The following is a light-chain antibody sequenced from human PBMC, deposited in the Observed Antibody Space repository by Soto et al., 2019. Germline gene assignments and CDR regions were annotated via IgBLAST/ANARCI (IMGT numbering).Light chain of an antibody. V-gene: IGLV8-61*01. CDR3: ASWDVTLNGLYV. Sequence: QTVVTQEPSFSVSPGGTVTLTCGLSSGSVSTSYYPGWYQQTPGQAPRTLIYSTKTRSSGVPDRFSGSILGNKAALTITGAQADDESDYYCASWDVTLNGLYVFGTGTKVTVL. J-gene: IGLJ1*01. CDR1: SGSVSTSYY. CDR2: STK.